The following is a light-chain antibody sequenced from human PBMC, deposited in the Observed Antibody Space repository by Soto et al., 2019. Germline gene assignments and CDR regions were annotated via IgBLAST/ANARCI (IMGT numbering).Light chain of an antibody. J-gene: IGLJ1*01. CDR1: SSDVGGYNY. V-gene: IGLV2-14*01. Sequence: QSVLTQPASVSGSPGQSITISCTGTSSDVGGYNYVSWYQQHPGKAPKLIIYEVSNRPSGVSNRFSGSKSGNTASLTISGLQAEDEGDYYCSSYTSSSPYVFGTGTKVTVL. CDR3: SSYTSSSPYV. CDR2: EVS.